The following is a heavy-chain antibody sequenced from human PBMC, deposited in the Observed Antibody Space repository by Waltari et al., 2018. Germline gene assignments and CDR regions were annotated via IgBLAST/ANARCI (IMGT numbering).Heavy chain of an antibody. CDR2: ITWNSGGI. D-gene: IGHD6-13*01. J-gene: IGHJ6*03. Sequence: EVQLLESGGGLVQPGRSLRLSCAAFGFPFDYHTMDWVRHAPGEGLECVSGITWNSGGIGYADSVKGRFNISRDNAKNSLYLQMDSLRAEDTALYYCAKDIAAAHYYYMDVWGKGTTVTVSS. CDR1: GFPFDYHT. V-gene: IGHV3-9*01. CDR3: AKDIAAAHYYYMDV.